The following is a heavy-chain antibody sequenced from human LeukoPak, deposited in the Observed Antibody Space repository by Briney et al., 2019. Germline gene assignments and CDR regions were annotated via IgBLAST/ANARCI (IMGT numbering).Heavy chain of an antibody. CDR2: IWYDGSNK. CDR1: GFTFSSYG. J-gene: IGHJ6*02. V-gene: IGHV3-33*01. CDR3: ARVGYYGSGSVDRSLYGMDV. D-gene: IGHD3-10*01. Sequence: GRSLRLSCAASGFTFSSYGMHWVRQAPGKGLEWVAVIWYDGSNKYYADSVKGRFTISGDNSKNTLYLQMNSLRAEDTAVYYCARVGYYGSGSVDRSLYGMDVWGQGTTVTVSS.